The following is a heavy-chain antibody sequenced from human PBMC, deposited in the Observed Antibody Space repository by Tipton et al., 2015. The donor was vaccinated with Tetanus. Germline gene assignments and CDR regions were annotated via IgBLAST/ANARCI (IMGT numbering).Heavy chain of an antibody. D-gene: IGHD3-16*01. CDR1: GFTFTRYA. CDR3: AREDGGPTLDYFDS. Sequence: SLRLSCAASGFTFTRYAMHRVRQAPGKGLEWVAVITFDGGTKYYADSVKGRFTLSRDNSQNTLYLQMNSLKVEDTAVYYCAREDGGPTLDYFDSWGQGALVIVSS. CDR2: ITFDGGTK. J-gene: IGHJ4*02. V-gene: IGHV3-30-3*01.